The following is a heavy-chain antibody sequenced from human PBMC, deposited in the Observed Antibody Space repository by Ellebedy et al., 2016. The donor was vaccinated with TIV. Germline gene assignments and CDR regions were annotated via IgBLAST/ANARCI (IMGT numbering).Heavy chain of an antibody. Sequence: SETLSLTCTVSGGPISSSRYAWSWGWVRQPPGQGLDWIATFHSSGSTFYNTSLDSRVTISVATSKNQVSLKLSSVTAADTAVYYCARQPTGYPNWFDLWGRGTLVSVSS. CDR2: FHSSGST. J-gene: IGHJ5*02. CDR3: ARQPTGYPNWFDL. CDR1: GGPISSSRYAWS. D-gene: IGHD3-16*02. V-gene: IGHV4-39*01.